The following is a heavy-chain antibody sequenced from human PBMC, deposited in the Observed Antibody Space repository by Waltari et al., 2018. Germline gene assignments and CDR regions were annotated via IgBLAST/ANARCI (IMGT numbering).Heavy chain of an antibody. CDR1: GGSISSHY. CDR2: IYDSGST. D-gene: IGHD4-4*01. J-gene: IGHJ4*02. Sequence: QVQLQESGPGLVKPSETLSLTCTVSGGSISSHYWSWIRQPPGKGLEWIGYIYDSGSTNYNPSLKSRVTISVDTSKNQFSLKLSSVTAADTAVYYCARHYSNYLFDYWGQGTLVTVSS. V-gene: IGHV4-59*11. CDR3: ARHYSNYLFDY.